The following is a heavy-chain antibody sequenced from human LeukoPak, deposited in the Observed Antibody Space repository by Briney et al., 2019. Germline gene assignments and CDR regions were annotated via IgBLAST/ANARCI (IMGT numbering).Heavy chain of an antibody. CDR3: ARWVIGWYLDY. V-gene: IGHV4-39*01. D-gene: IGHD2-21*01. CDR1: GGSISSSNYY. CDR2: NYYSGST. J-gene: IGHJ4*02. Sequence: SETLSLTCTVSGGSISSSNYYWGWIRQPPGKGLQWIGSNYYSGSTSYNPSLRSRVTMSVDTSKNQFPLTLSSVTAAGTAVYYCARWVIGWYLDYWGQGTLVTVSS.